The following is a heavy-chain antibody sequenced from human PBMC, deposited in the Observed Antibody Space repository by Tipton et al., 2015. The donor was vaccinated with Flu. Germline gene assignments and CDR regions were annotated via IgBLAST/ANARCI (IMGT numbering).Heavy chain of an antibody. CDR2: IYSGGST. V-gene: IGHV3-53*01. J-gene: IGHJ6*02. Sequence: SGSTVSSNYMRWVRQAPGKGLEWVSVIYSGGSTYYADSVKGRFTISRDNSKNTLYLQMNSLRAEDTAVYYCARVISGGMDVWGQGTTVTVSS. CDR3: ARVISGGMDV. CDR1: GSTVSSNY. D-gene: IGHD7-27*01.